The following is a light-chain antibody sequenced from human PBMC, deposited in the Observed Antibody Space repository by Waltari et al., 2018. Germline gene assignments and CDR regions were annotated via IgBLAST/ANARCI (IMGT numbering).Light chain of an antibody. CDR1: QSVFYSPNNKNY. J-gene: IGKJ4*01. Sequence: DIVMTQSPDSLAVALGERATINRQHSQSVFYSPNNKNYLSWYPQKPGQPPKLLIYWASTRESGVPDRFSGSVSGTDFTLTISSLQAEDVALYFCQQYYGSPFTFGGGTKVEIK. CDR2: WAS. V-gene: IGKV4-1*01. CDR3: QQYYGSPFT.